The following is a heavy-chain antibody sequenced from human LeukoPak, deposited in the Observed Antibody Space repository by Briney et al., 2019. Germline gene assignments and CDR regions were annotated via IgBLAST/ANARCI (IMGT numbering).Heavy chain of an antibody. J-gene: IGHJ4*02. CDR2: ISYDGSNK. CDR3: AKEGYDILTGTPGYFDY. Sequence: PGRSLRLSCAASGFTFSSYGMHWVRQAPGKGLEWVAVISYDGSNKYYADSVKGRFTISRDNSKNTLYLQMNSLRAEDTAVCYCAKEGYDILTGTPGYFDYWGQGTLVTVSS. CDR1: GFTFSSYG. D-gene: IGHD3-9*01. V-gene: IGHV3-30*18.